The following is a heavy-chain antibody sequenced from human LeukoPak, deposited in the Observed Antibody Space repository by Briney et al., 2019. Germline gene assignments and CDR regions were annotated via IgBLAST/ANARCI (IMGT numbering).Heavy chain of an antibody. Sequence: PSETLSLTCTVSGGSISSYYWSWIRQPAGKGLEWIGRIYTSGSTNYNPSLKSRVTMSVDTSKNQFSLKLSSVTAADTAVYYCARDGVWFGESAGAFDIWGQGTMVTVSS. J-gene: IGHJ3*02. D-gene: IGHD3-10*01. CDR3: ARDGVWFGESAGAFDI. V-gene: IGHV4-4*07. CDR1: GGSISSYY. CDR2: IYTSGST.